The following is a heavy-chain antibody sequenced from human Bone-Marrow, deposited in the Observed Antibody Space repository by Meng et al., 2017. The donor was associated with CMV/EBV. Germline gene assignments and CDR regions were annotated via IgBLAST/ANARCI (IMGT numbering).Heavy chain of an antibody. V-gene: IGHV3-23*01. CDR1: GFIFSNFG. Sequence: GESLEISCDSSGFIFSNFGMDWVRQAPGKGLEWVSAIRGSGGSTYYADSVKGQFTISRDNSKNTLHLQMNSRRAEDTAVYYCEKCVRTSCGPNWFDPWGQGTLVTVSS. CDR3: EKCVRTSCGPNWFDP. J-gene: IGHJ5*02. D-gene: IGHD2-2*01. CDR2: IRGSGGST.